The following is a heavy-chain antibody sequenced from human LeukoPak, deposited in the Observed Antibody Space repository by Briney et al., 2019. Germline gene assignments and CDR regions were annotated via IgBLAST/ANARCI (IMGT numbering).Heavy chain of an antibody. CDR1: GGSISSSSYY. CDR2: IYYSGST. CDR3: ASLFGGGNYISDY. J-gene: IGHJ4*02. D-gene: IGHD4-23*01. V-gene: IGHV4-39*01. Sequence: PSETLSLTCTVSGGSISSSSYYWGWIRQPPGKGLEWIGSIYYSGSTYNNPSLKRRFTISVDTSKNQFPLKLSSVTAADTAVYCCASLFGGGNYISDYWGQGTLVTVSS.